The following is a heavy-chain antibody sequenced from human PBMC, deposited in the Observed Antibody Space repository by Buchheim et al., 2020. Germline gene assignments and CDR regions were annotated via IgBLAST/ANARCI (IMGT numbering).Heavy chain of an antibody. CDR2: ISYDGSNK. CDR1: GFTFSSYG. V-gene: IGHV3-30*18. J-gene: IGHJ4*02. Sequence: QVQLVESGGGVVQPGRSLRLSCAASGFTFSSYGMHWVRQAPGKGLEWVAVISYDGSNKYYADSVKGRFTISRDNSKNTLYLQMNSLRVEDTAVYYCAKERTVAGLDYWGQGTL. CDR3: AKERTVAGLDY. D-gene: IGHD6-19*01.